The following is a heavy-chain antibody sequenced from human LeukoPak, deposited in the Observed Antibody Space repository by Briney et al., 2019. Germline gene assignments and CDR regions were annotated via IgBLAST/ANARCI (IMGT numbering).Heavy chain of an antibody. CDR1: GFSFSSYS. CDR3: ARGASVVAGNDNAFDI. J-gene: IGHJ3*02. D-gene: IGHD6-19*01. CDR2: ISTSSSYI. Sequence: GGSLRLSCAASGFSFSSYSMNWVRQAPGKGLEWVSSISTSSSYIYYADSVKGRFTISGDNAKKSLYLQMNSLRADDTAVYYCARGASVVAGNDNAFDIWGQGTMVTVSS. V-gene: IGHV3-21*01.